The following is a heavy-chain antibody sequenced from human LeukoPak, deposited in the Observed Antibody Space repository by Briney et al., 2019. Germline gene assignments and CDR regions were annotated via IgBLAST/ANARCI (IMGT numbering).Heavy chain of an antibody. D-gene: IGHD5-24*01. CDR3: ARRIQGMAPYYFDY. V-gene: IGHV3-74*01. Sequence: GGSLRLSRTASGFTFSSYWMHWVRQAPGKGLVWVSRINSDGGSTSYADSVKGRFTISRDDAKNTLYLQMNSLRAEDTAVYYCARRIQGMAPYYFDYWGQGTLVTVSS. CDR1: GFTFSSYW. CDR2: INSDGGST. J-gene: IGHJ4*02.